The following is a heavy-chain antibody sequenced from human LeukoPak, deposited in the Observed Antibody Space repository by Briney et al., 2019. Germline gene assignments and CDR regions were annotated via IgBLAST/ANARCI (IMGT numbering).Heavy chain of an antibody. D-gene: IGHD3-16*01. J-gene: IGHJ4*02. CDR2: IYYSGST. Sequence: EASETLSLTCTVSGGSISSSSYYWGWIRQPPGKGLEWIGYIYYSGSTNYNPSLKSRVTISVDTSKNQFSLKLSSVTAADTAVYYCARVVWASTGHYFDYWGQGTLVTVSS. CDR1: GGSISSSSYY. CDR3: ARVVWASTGHYFDY. V-gene: IGHV4-61*05.